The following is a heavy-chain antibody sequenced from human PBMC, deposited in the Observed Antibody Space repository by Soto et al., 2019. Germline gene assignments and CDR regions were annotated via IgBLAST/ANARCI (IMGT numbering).Heavy chain of an antibody. Sequence: SQTLSLTCTVSCGSISSSSYYLSWIRQPPGKGLEWIGSIYYSGSTYYNPSLKSRVTISVDTSKNQFSLKLSSVTAADTAVYYCARLVYDSSGYRPGWGQGTLVTVSS. CDR2: IYYSGST. CDR1: CGSISSSSYY. CDR3: ARLVYDSSGYRPG. D-gene: IGHD3-22*01. V-gene: IGHV4-39*01. J-gene: IGHJ4*02.